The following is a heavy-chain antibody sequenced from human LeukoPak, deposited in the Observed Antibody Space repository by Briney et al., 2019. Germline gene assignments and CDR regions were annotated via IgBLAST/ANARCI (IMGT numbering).Heavy chain of an antibody. CDR2: IKQDGSEK. CDR1: GFTFSSYW. J-gene: IGHJ1*01. CDR3: ARDPLMISHTGPAWVFQH. V-gene: IGHV3-7*01. D-gene: IGHD3-16*01. Sequence: GGSLRLSCAASGFTFSSYWMSWVRQAPGKGLEWVANIKQDGSEKYYVDSVKGRFTISRDNAKNSLYLQMNSLRAEDTAVYCCARDPLMISHTGPAWVFQHWGQGTLVTVSS.